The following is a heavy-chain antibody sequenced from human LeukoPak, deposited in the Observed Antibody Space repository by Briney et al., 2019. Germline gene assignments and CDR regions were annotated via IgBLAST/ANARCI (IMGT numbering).Heavy chain of an antibody. V-gene: IGHV4-39*01. Sequence: KPSETLSLTGTVSGGSISSSSYYWGWVRQPPGRGLEWIGSIYYSGSTYYNPSLKSRVTMSVYTSKNQFSLNLSSVTAADTAVYYCARLDVTTRDSFDYWGQGTLVTVFS. J-gene: IGHJ4*02. CDR3: ARLDVTTRDSFDY. D-gene: IGHD4-17*01. CDR1: GGSISSSSYY. CDR2: IYYSGST.